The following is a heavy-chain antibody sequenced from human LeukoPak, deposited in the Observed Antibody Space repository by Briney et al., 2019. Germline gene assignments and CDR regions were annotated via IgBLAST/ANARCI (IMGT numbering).Heavy chain of an antibody. CDR2: ISWDGGST. CDR3: AKSHPKRLSSSARMYYFDY. J-gene: IGHJ4*02. Sequence: PGGSLRLSCAASGFTFDDYTMHWVRQAPGKGLEWVSLISWDGGSTYYADSVKGRFTISRDNSKNSLYLQMNSLRTEDTALYYCAKSHPKRLSSSARMYYFDYWGQGTLVTVSS. CDR1: GFTFDDYT. V-gene: IGHV3-43*01. D-gene: IGHD6-6*01.